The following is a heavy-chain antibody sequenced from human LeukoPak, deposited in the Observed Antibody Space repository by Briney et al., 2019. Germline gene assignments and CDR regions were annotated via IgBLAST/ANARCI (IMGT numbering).Heavy chain of an antibody. CDR3: AREGYYYGSGSFNAAYYFDY. D-gene: IGHD3-10*01. V-gene: IGHV4-59*01. J-gene: IGHJ4*02. Sequence: ETLSLTCTVSGGSISSYYWSWIRQPPGKGLEWMGYIYYSGSTNYNPSLKSRVTISVDTSKNQFSLKLSSVTAADTAVYYCAREGYYYGSGSFNAAYYFDYWGQGTLVTVSS. CDR2: IYYSGST. CDR1: GGSISSYY.